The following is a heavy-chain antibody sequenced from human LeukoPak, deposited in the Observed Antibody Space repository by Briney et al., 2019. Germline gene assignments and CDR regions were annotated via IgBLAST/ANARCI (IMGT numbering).Heavy chain of an antibody. Sequence: GGSLRLSCAASGLTLSDYAMSWVRQAPGKGLEWVSAISGSGGTTYYADSVKGRFTISRDNSKNTLYLQMNSLRAEDTAVYYCAKRSLRLAPDFDYWGQGTLVTVSS. V-gene: IGHV3-23*01. CDR2: ISGSGGTT. CDR3: AKRSLRLAPDFDY. J-gene: IGHJ4*02. CDR1: GLTLSDYA. D-gene: IGHD5/OR15-5a*01.